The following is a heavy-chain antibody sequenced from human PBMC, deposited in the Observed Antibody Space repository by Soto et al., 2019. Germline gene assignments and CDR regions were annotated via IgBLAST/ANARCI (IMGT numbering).Heavy chain of an antibody. D-gene: IGHD2-2*01. J-gene: IGHJ6*02. CDR1: GFTFDDYT. CDR2: ISWDGGST. V-gene: IGHV3-43*01. Sequence: GGSLRLSCAASGFTFDDYTMHWVRQAPGKGLEWVSLISWDGGSTYYADSVKGRFTISRDNSKNSLYLQMNSLRTEDTALYYCAKDLTHCSSTSCYAYYHYGMDVWGQGTTVTVSS. CDR3: AKDLTHCSSTSCYAYYHYGMDV.